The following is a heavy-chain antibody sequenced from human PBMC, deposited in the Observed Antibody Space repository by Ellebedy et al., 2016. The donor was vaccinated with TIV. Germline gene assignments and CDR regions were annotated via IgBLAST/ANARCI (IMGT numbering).Heavy chain of an antibody. CDR3: ARDLHYYDSSGIPFADAFDI. D-gene: IGHD3-22*01. V-gene: IGHV1-69*04. CDR2: IIPILGIA. CDR1: GGTFSSYA. Sequence: ASVKVSCKASGGTFSSYAISWVRQAPGQGLEWMGRIIPILGIANYAQKFQGRVTITADKSTSTAYMELSSLRSEDTAVYYCARDLHYYDSSGIPFADAFDIWGQGTMVTVSS. J-gene: IGHJ3*02.